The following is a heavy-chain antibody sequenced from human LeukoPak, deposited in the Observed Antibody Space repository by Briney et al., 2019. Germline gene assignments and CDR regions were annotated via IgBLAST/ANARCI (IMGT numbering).Heavy chain of an antibody. CDR1: GGSISSSSYY. D-gene: IGHD3-10*01. Sequence: SETLSLTCTVSGGSISSSSYYWGWIRQPPGKGLEWIGSIYYSGSTYYNPSLKSRVTISVDKSKNQFSLKLSSVTAADTAVYYCAKVPLLWFGELLNWGQGTLVTVSS. CDR2: IYYSGST. J-gene: IGHJ4*02. CDR3: AKVPLLWFGELLN. V-gene: IGHV4-39*07.